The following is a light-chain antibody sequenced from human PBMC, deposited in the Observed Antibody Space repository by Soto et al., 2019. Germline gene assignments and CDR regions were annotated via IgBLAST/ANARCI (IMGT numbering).Light chain of an antibody. V-gene: IGKV1-5*03. J-gene: IGKJ1*01. CDR1: QSISVW. Sequence: DIQMTQSPSTLSASVGDRVTITCRASQSISVWLAWYQQKAGKAPNLLIYKASTLEGEVPSRFSGSGSETEFTLTINSLQPDDSATYYCQQYHTYWWTFGQGTKVDNK. CDR3: QQYHTYWWT. CDR2: KAS.